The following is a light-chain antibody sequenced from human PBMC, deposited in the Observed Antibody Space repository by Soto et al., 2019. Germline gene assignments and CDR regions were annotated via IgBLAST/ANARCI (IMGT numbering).Light chain of an antibody. CDR1: SSGVGGYNF. CDR2: YVT. J-gene: IGLJ2*01. V-gene: IGLV2-8*01. Sequence: QSALTQPPSASGSPGQSVTISCTGASSGVGGYNFVSWYQHHPGKAPRLMIYYVTQRPSGVPDRFSGSKSGNTGSLTVSGLKVDAEAYYHCSSYAGSSSPVALGGGTKLTVL. CDR3: SSYAGSSSPVA.